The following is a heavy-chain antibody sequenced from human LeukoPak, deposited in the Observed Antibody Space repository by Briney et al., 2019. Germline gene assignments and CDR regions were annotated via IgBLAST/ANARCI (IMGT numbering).Heavy chain of an antibody. V-gene: IGHV4-39*07. CDR3: ARGESGSYSSGYYYYYMDV. CDR2: IHHSGST. J-gene: IGHJ6*03. D-gene: IGHD1-26*01. CDR1: GGSISSGGYY. Sequence: SETLSLTCTVSGGSISSGGYYWSWIRQPPGKGLEWIGEIHHSGSTNYNPSLKSRVTISVDPSKNQFSLKVTSVTAADTAVYYCARGESGSYSSGYYYYYMDVWGKGTTVTVSS.